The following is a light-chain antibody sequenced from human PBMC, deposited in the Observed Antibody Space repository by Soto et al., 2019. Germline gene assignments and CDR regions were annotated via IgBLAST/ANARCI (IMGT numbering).Light chain of an antibody. Sequence: PGARVTLSCRASQRVSSSYLTWYQQKPGQAPRLLIYGASTRATSIPARFSGSGSGTDFTLTISSLQPEDFAVYYCQQDYNLPFFGQGTKLEIK. CDR3: QQDYNLPF. J-gene: IGKJ2*01. CDR2: GAS. V-gene: IGKV3D-7*01. CDR1: QRVSSSY.